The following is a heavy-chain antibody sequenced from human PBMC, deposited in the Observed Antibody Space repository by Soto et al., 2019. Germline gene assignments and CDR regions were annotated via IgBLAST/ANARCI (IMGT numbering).Heavy chain of an antibody. J-gene: IGHJ6*02. V-gene: IGHV4-39*01. CDR1: GGSISSSSYY. CDR3: ATPLYYYDSSGYYPPGGMDV. CDR2: IYYSGST. D-gene: IGHD3-22*01. Sequence: SETLSLTFTVSGGSISSSSYYWGWIRQPPGKGLEWIGSIYYSGSTYYNPSLKSRVTISVDTSKNQFSLKLSSVTAADTAVYYCATPLYYYDSSGYYPPGGMDVWGQGTTVTVSS.